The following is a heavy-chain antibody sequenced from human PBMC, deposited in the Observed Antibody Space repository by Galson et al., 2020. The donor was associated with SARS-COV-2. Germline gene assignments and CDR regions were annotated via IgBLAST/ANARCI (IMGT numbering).Heavy chain of an antibody. CDR2: IWYDGSNK. CDR3: AKDGAFGETGFDS. CDR1: GFTFRSYG. V-gene: IGHV3-33*06. D-gene: IGHD3-10*01. J-gene: IGHJ3*02. Sequence: GESLKISCAASGFTFRSYGMHWVRQAPGKGLEWVAVIWYDGSNKYYADSVKGRFTISRDNSKNTLYLQMNSLRAEDTAVYYCAKDGAFGETGFDSWGQGTMVTVAS.